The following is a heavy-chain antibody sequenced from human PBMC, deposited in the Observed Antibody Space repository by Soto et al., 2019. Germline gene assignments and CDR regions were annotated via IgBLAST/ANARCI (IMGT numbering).Heavy chain of an antibody. J-gene: IGHJ4*02. D-gene: IGHD3-16*01. CDR1: GFTFSNSA. CDR2: IVVGSGKT. V-gene: IGHV1-58*01. Sequence: QMPVLQPGPVVKKPGTSVTLSCKTSGFTFSNSAVQWVRQARGQRLEWMGRIVVGSGKTDFAQKFQERVTMTRDMSMRTVYMDLTSMSSDDTAVYYCSAEVVGRGLVWGQGTLVFFSS. CDR3: SAEVVGRGLV.